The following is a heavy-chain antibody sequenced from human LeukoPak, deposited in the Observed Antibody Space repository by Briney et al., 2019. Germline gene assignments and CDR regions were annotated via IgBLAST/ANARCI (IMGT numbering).Heavy chain of an antibody. D-gene: IGHD3-3*01. V-gene: IGHV3-23*01. CDR3: ATYDFWSGYSDIYYFDY. CDR1: GFTFSSYA. J-gene: IGHJ4*02. Sequence: GGSLRLSCAASGFTFSSYAMSWVRQAPGKGLEWVSAISGSGGSTYYADSVKGRFTISRDNSKNTLYPQMNSLRAEDTAVYYCATYDFWSGYSDIYYFDYWGQGTLVTVSS. CDR2: ISGSGGST.